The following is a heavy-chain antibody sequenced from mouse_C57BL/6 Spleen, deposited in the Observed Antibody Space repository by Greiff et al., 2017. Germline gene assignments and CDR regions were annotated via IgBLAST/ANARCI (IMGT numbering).Heavy chain of an antibody. J-gene: IGHJ4*01. CDR1: GYTFTDYN. Sequence: EVQLVESGPELVKPGASVKIPCKASGYTFTDYNMDWVKQSHGKSLEWIGDINPKNGGTNSNQKFKGKATLTVDKSSSTAYMELRSLTSEDTAVYYCARRRLRRSMDYWGQGTSVTVSS. CDR2: INPKNGGT. D-gene: IGHD2-4*01. CDR3: ARRRLRRSMDY. V-gene: IGHV1-18*01.